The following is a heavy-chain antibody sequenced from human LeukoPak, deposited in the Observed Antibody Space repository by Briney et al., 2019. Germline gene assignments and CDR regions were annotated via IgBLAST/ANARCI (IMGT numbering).Heavy chain of an antibody. V-gene: IGHV3-23*01. CDR1: GLTYSSFA. Sequence: PGGSLRLSCTASGLTYSSFAMSWVRQAPGKGLEWVSAISGSGGSTYYADSVKGRFTISRDNSKNTLYLQMNSLRAEDTAVYYCAKDREGYCSGGSCRYFDCWGQGTLVTVSS. D-gene: IGHD2-15*01. CDR2: ISGSGGST. CDR3: AKDREGYCSGGSCRYFDC. J-gene: IGHJ4*02.